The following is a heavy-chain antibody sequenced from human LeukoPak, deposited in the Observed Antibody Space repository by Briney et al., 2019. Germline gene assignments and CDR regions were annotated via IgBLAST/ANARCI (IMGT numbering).Heavy chain of an antibody. V-gene: IGHV3-48*03. CDR3: TTLTVASNFDY. D-gene: IGHD6-19*01. CDR2: ISSSGTTT. J-gene: IGHJ4*02. Sequence: PEGSLRLSCAASGFSFSVYEMHWVRQAPGKGLEWISDISSSGTTTYYADSVKGRFTISRDNAKNSLYLQMNSLRAEDTAVYYYTTLTVASNFDYWGQGTLVTVSS. CDR1: GFSFSVYE.